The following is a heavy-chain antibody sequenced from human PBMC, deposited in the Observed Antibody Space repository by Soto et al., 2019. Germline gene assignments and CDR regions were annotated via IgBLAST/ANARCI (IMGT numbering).Heavy chain of an antibody. Sequence: QVQLQESGPRLVKPSETLSLTCAVSGGSISSFYWNWIRQSAGKGLEWIGRIYLNGATTYNPSLQSRVTMSVDTSKNQFSLKLSSLTAADTALYYCARSPSTSSIGTLDIWGQGTMVTVSS. J-gene: IGHJ3*02. V-gene: IGHV4-4*07. CDR3: ARSPSTSSIGTLDI. CDR2: IYLNGAT. CDR1: GGSISSFY. D-gene: IGHD6-6*01.